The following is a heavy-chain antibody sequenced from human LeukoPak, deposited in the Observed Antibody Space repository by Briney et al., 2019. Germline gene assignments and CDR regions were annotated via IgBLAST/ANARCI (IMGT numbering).Heavy chain of an antibody. D-gene: IGHD3-16*02. Sequence: ASVKVSCKASGYTFTGYYMHWVRQAPGQGLEWMGWINPNSGATTYAQIFQDRVTMTRDTSISTAYMELSRLRSDDTAVYYCATSLGVDAFDIWGQGTMVTVSS. CDR3: ATSLGVDAFDI. CDR1: GYTFTGYY. V-gene: IGHV1-2*02. J-gene: IGHJ3*02. CDR2: INPNSGAT.